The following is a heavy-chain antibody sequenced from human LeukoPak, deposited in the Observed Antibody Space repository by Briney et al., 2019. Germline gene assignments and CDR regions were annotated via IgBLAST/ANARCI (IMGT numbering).Heavy chain of an antibody. CDR2: IYYSGST. D-gene: IGHD7-27*01. CDR3: ARHHWGDRYFDH. CDR1: GGSISSATHY. Sequence: PSETLSLTCTVSGGSISSATHYWGWIRQPPGKGLEWIGNIYYSGSTYYNPSLKSPVTISVDPSQNQFSLNLSSVTAADTAVYYCARHHWGDRYFDHWGQGILVTVSS. J-gene: IGHJ4*02. V-gene: IGHV4-39*01.